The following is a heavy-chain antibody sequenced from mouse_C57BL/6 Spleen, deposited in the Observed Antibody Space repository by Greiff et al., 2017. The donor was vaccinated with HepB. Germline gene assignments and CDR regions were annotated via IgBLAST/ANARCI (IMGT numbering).Heavy chain of an antibody. J-gene: IGHJ4*01. D-gene: IGHD1-1*02. CDR3: AKEERSYSYGSCGEMDY. CDR2: INPNNGGT. CDR1: GYTFTDYY. Sequence: VQLQQSGPELVKPGASVKISCKASGYTFTDYYMNWVKQSHGKSLEWIGDINPNNGGTSYNQKFKGKATLTVDKSSSTAYMELRSLTSADSAVYYCAKEERSYSYGSCGEMDYWGQGTSVTVSS. V-gene: IGHV1-26*01.